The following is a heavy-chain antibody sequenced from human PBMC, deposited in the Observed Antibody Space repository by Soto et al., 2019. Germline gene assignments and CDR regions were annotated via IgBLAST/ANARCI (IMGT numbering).Heavy chain of an antibody. Sequence: GASVKVSCKTSGYSFTTYGISWVRQAPGQGLEWMGLTSSNNGKTKYAQKFQGRVTMTTDKSTNTVHMELRSLRSGDTAVYYCARTSLAHLEDYYGYRGQITLVTVSS. D-gene: IGHD3-10*01. CDR1: GYSFTTYG. CDR2: TSSNNGKT. J-gene: IGHJ4*02. V-gene: IGHV1-18*01. CDR3: ARTSLAHLEDYYGY.